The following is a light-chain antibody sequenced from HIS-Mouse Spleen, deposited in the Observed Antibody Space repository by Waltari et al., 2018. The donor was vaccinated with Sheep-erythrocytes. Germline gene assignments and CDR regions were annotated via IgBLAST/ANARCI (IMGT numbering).Light chain of an antibody. J-gene: IGKJ2*01. CDR3: QQSYSTLYT. V-gene: IGKV1-39*01. Sequence: DIQMTQSPSSLSASVGDRVTITCRARQSICQYLNLYQQKPGKAPKLLIYAGSRLQSGVPSRFSGSGSGTEFTLTISSLQPEDFATYYCQQSYSTLYTFGQGTKLEIK. CDR2: AGS. CDR1: QSICQY.